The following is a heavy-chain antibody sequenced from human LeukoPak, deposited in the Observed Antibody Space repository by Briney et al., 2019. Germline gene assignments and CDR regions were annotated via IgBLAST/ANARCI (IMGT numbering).Heavy chain of an antibody. CDR3: ATENAEVGAIDNWFDP. CDR2: FDPEDGET. J-gene: IGHJ5*02. V-gene: IGHV1-24*01. D-gene: IGHD1-26*01. Sequence: GASVKVSCKVSGYTLTELSMHWVRQAPGKGLEWMGGFDPEDGETIYAQKFQGRVTMTEDTSTDTAYMELSSLRSEDTAVYYCATENAEVGAIDNWFDPWGQGTLVTVSS. CDR1: GYTLTELS.